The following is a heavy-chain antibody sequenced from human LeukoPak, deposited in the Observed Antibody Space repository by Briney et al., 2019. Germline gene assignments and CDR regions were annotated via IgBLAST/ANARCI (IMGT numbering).Heavy chain of an antibody. CDR1: GFIFSHYG. CDR3: AKDPRVGSRVATPCH. D-gene: IGHD5-24*01. J-gene: IGHJ4*02. V-gene: IGHV3-33*06. Sequence: GRSLRLSCAASGFIFSHYGMHWVRQAPGKGLEWVAVIWSDASNRFYAGSVKGRFTISRDNSQNTLFLQMNSLRAEDTAVYYCAKDPRVGSRVATPCHWGQGTLVTVSS. CDR2: IWSDASNR.